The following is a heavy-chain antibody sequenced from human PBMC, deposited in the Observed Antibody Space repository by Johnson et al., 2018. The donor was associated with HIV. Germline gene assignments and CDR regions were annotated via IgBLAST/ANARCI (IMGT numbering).Heavy chain of an antibody. J-gene: IGHJ3*02. CDR2: ISSNGGST. D-gene: IGHD1-26*01. V-gene: IGHV3-11*01. Sequence: VQLVESGGGLVKPGGSLRLSCTASEFSFSDYSLRCLRQAPGKGLAYVSAISSNGGSTYYTNSVKGRFTISRDNAKKSLCLQMNTLRAEDTALYYCASEAKHHVGANRVSSFDIWGQGTMVTVSS. CDR3: ASEAKHHVGANRVSSFDI. CDR1: EFSFSDYS.